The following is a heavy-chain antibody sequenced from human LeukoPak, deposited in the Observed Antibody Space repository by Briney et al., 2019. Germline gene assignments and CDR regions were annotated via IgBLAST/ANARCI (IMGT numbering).Heavy chain of an antibody. CDR2: ISSSSSYI. CDR1: GFNFTTYG. Sequence: GGSLRLSCAASGFNFTTYGMHWVRQAPGKGLEWVSSISSSSSYIYYADSVKGRFTISRDNAKNSLYLQMNSLRAEDTAVYYCARETTVVTPGFDYWGQGTLVTVSS. J-gene: IGHJ4*02. V-gene: IGHV3-21*01. D-gene: IGHD4-23*01. CDR3: ARETTVVTPGFDY.